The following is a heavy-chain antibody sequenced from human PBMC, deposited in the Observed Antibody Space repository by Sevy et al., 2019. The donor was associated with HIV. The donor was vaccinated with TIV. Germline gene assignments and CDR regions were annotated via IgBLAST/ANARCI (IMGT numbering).Heavy chain of an antibody. CDR2: ISSSSSYI. Sequence: GGSLRLSCAASGFTFSSYSMNWVRQAPGKGLEWVSSISSSSSYIYYADSVKGRFTISRDNAKNSLYLQMNSLRAEDTAVYYCGRVAKDALAFDIWGQGTMVTVSS. CDR1: GFTFSSYS. J-gene: IGHJ3*02. CDR3: GRVAKDALAFDI. V-gene: IGHV3-21*01.